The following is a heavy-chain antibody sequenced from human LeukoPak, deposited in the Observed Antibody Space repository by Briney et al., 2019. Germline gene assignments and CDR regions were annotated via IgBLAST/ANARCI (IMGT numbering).Heavy chain of an antibody. D-gene: IGHD3-22*01. CDR3: ARKLYYYDSSGAGWFDP. Sequence: GGSLRLPCTPSGFTFSSHAMSWVRQAPGKGLERVSGISGNGAGTYYGDSVKGRFTISRDNSKNTLYLQMNSLRAEDTAVYRCARKLYYYDSSGAGWFDPWGQGTLVAVSS. V-gene: IGHV3-23*02. J-gene: IGHJ5*02. CDR2: ISGNGAGT. CDR1: GFTFSSHA.